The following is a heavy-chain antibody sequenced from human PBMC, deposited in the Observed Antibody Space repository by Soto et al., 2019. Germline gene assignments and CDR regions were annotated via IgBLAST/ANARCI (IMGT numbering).Heavy chain of an antibody. CDR3: AREGYYGSGSYYFYYYYMDV. CDR2: INAGNGNT. CDR1: GYTFTSYA. D-gene: IGHD3-10*01. J-gene: IGHJ6*03. Sequence: QVQLVQSGAEVKKPGASVKVSCKASGYTFTSYAMHWVRQAPGQRLEWMGWINAGNGNTKYSQKFQGRVTITRDTSASTAYMELRSLRSEDTAVYYCAREGYYGSGSYYFYYYYMDVWGKGPRSPSP. V-gene: IGHV1-3*01.